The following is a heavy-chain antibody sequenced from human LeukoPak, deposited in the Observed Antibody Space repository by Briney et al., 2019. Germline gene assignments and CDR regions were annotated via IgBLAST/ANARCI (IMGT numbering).Heavy chain of an antibody. CDR1: GFTVSSNY. J-gene: IGHJ4*02. CDR3: ARDDYYDSSGLDY. V-gene: IGHV3-53*01. Sequence: GVSLRLSCAASGFTVSSNYMSWVRQAPGKGLEWVSVIYTVGSTFYADSVKGRFTISRDNSKNILYLQMNSLRAEDTAVYYCARDDYYDSSGLDYWGQGILVTVSS. D-gene: IGHD3-22*01. CDR2: IYTVGST.